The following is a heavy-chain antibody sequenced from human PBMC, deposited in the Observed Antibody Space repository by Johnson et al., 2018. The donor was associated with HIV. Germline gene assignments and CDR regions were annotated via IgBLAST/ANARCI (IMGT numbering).Heavy chain of an antibody. D-gene: IGHD6-13*01. CDR1: GFTVSSNY. Sequence: VQLVESGGGLIQPGGSLRLSCAASGFTVSSNYMSWVRQAPGKGLEWVSVIYSGGSTYYADSVKGRFTISRDNSKNTLYLQMNSLRAEDTALYYCARVRAAAVSDAFDIWGQGTMVTVSS. V-gene: IGHV3-53*01. CDR3: ARVRAAAVSDAFDI. CDR2: IYSGGST. J-gene: IGHJ3*02.